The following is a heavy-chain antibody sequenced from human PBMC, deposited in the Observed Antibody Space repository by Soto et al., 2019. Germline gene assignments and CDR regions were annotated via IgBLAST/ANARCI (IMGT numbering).Heavy chain of an antibody. CDR1: GFSLNTDKMC. D-gene: IGHD5-18*01. V-gene: IGHV2-70*11. CDR2: IDWDDDR. Sequence: SGPTLVNPTQTLTLTCTFSGFSLNTDKMCVSWIRQPPGKALEWLARIDWDDDRYYNPSLKASLTISKGASENQVILTMTNKDPVDTATYYCARIGGNTFGYVSFDYWGQGTRVTVSS. CDR3: ARIGGNTFGYVSFDY. J-gene: IGHJ4*02.